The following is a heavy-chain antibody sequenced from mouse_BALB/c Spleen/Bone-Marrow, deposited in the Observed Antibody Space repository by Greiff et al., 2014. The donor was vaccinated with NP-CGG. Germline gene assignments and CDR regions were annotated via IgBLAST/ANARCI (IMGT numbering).Heavy chain of an antibody. D-gene: IGHD1-1*01. Sequence: QLQQSGAELVKPGASVKLSCTAFGFNIKDTYMHWVKQRPEQGLEWIGRIDPANGNTKYDPKFQGKARIAADTSSNTAYLQLSRLTSEDTAVYYCAAYYYGSSQFAYWGQGTLVTVSA. CDR3: AAYYYGSSQFAY. J-gene: IGHJ3*01. CDR2: IDPANGNT. CDR1: GFNIKDTY. V-gene: IGHV14-3*02.